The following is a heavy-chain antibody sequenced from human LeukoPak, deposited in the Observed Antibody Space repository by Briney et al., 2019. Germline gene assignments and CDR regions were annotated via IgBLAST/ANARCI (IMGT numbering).Heavy chain of an antibody. V-gene: IGHV4-39*07. CDR3: AREDPPEPYSGILWDY. J-gene: IGHJ4*02. CDR1: GGSISSSSYY. Sequence: SETLSLTCTVSGGSISSSSYYWGWIRQPPGKGLEWIGSIYYSGSTYYNPSLKSRVTISVDTSKNQFSLKLSSVTAADTAVYYCAREDPPEPYSGILWDYWGQGTLVTVSS. CDR2: IYYSGST. D-gene: IGHD5-12*01.